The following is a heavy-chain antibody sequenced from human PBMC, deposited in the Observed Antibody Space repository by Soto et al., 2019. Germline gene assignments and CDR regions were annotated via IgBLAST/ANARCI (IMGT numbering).Heavy chain of an antibody. CDR3: AKDRIYSSAFDAFDI. CDR1: GFTISSYA. J-gene: IGHJ3*02. Sequence: EVQLLESGGGLVQRGGSLRLSCAASGFTISSYAMSWVRQAPGKGLEWVSAISGSGGSTYYADSVKGRFTISRDNSKNTLYLQMNSLRAEDTAVYYCAKDRIYSSAFDAFDIWGQGTMVTVSS. D-gene: IGHD6-19*01. CDR2: ISGSGGST. V-gene: IGHV3-23*01.